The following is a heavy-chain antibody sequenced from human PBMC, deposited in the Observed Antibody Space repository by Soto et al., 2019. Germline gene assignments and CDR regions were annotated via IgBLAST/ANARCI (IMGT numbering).Heavy chain of an antibody. J-gene: IGHJ5*02. CDR3: ARYIKAFILPGYYTVPWFDP. CDR2: ISAYNGNT. CDR1: GYTFTSYG. Sequence: GASVKVSCKASGYTFTSYGISWVRQAPGQGLEWMGWISAYNGNTNYAQKLQGRVTMTTDTSTSTAYMELRSLRSDDTAVYYYARYIKAFILPGYYTVPWFDPWGQGPLVPGPS. V-gene: IGHV1-18*01. D-gene: IGHD3-9*01.